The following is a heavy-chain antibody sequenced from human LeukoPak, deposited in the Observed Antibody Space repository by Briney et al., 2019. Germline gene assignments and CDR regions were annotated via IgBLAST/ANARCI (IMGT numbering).Heavy chain of an antibody. CDR2: ISSDGSSL. CDR3: AKALTSGWYLDAFNI. V-gene: IGHV3-21*01. D-gene: IGHD6-19*01. J-gene: IGHJ3*02. CDR1: GFTFNNYK. Sequence: GGSLRLSCAASGFTFNNYKMNWVRQAPGKGLEWVASISSDGSSLHYADSVQGRFTISRDNAKNSLFLQMNSLRAEDTAVYYCAKALTSGWYLDAFNIWGQGTMVTVSS.